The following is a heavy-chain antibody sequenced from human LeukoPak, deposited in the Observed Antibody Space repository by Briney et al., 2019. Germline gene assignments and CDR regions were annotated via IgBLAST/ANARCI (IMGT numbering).Heavy chain of an antibody. Sequence: GRSLRLSCAASRFTFSSYAMHWVRQAPGKGLEWVAVISYDGSNKYYADSVKGRFTISRDNSKNTLYLQMNSLRAGDTAVYYCAKGSKLVVITRDHYMAVWGKGTTVTISS. CDR2: ISYDGSNK. V-gene: IGHV3-30*04. CDR3: AKGSKLVVITRDHYMAV. D-gene: IGHD3-22*01. J-gene: IGHJ6*03. CDR1: RFTFSSYA.